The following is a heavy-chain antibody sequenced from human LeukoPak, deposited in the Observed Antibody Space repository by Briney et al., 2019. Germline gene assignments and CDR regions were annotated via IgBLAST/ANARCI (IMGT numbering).Heavy chain of an antibody. V-gene: IGHV4-39*01. CDR2: IDNNGKT. D-gene: IGHD3-22*01. CDR3: AHDFGYWRIDY. J-gene: IGHJ4*02. CDR1: GGSISSGNYY. Sequence: SETLSPTCTVSGGSISSGNYYWGWIRQSPRQGLEWIGSIDNNGKTYHNPSLQSRVTISADTSKNQFFLKVNSVTAADTGIYYCAHDFGYWRIDYWGQGTLVTVSS.